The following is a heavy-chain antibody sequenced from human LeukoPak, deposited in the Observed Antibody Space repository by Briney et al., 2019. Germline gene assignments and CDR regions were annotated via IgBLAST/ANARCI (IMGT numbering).Heavy chain of an antibody. CDR3: ARDLRWAQSLYYGMDV. CDR1: GYTFTSYG. CDR2: ISAYNGNT. J-gene: IGHJ6*02. V-gene: IGHV1-18*01. D-gene: IGHD1-26*01. Sequence: ASVKVPCKASGYTFTSYGISWVRQAPGQGLEWMGWISAYNGNTNYAQKLQGRVTMTTDTSTSTAYMELRSLRSDDTAVYYCARDLRWAQSLYYGMDVWGQGTTVTVPS.